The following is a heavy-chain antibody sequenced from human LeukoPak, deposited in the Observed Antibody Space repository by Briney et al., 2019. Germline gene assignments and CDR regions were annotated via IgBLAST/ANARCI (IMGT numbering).Heavy chain of an antibody. J-gene: IGHJ4*02. D-gene: IGHD2-21*02. CDR2: IYYIGST. CDR3: ARETYCAADCYSGFDF. V-gene: IGHV4-59*01. Sequence: SETLSLTCTVSGGSTSSYYWSWIRQPPGKGLEWIGYIYYIGSTNYNPSLKSRVTISVDTSKNQFSLKLSSVTAADTAVYYCARETYCAADCYSGFDFWGQGTLVTVSS. CDR1: GGSTSSYY.